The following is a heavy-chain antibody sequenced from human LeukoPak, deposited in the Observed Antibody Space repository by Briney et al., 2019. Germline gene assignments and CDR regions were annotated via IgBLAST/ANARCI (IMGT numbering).Heavy chain of an antibody. D-gene: IGHD5-18*01. J-gene: IGHJ4*02. CDR2: IYYSGST. CDR1: GGSISSYY. Sequence: SETLSLTCTVSGGSISSYYWSWIRQPPEKGLEWIGYIYYSGSTNYNPSLKSRVTISVDTSKNQFSLKLSSVTAADTAVYYCAGRDVDTGMWNWGQGTLVTVFS. CDR3: AGRDVDTGMWN. V-gene: IGHV4-59*01.